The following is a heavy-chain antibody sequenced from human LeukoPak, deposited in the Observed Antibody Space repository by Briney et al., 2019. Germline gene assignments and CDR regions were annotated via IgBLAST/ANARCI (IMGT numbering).Heavy chain of an antibody. CDR2: IQKDGSEA. J-gene: IGHJ2*01. Sequence: GGSLRLSCTTSGFTLSNYWMAWVRQAPGKGLEWVAKIQKDGSEAYYVDSMEGRFTISRDNAENSLYLQMHSLRAEDTAVYSCARAGVTNQLGQTYWYFDLWGRGTLVTVSS. CDR1: GFTLSNYW. D-gene: IGHD7-27*01. V-gene: IGHV3-7*01. CDR3: ARAGVTNQLGQTYWYFDL.